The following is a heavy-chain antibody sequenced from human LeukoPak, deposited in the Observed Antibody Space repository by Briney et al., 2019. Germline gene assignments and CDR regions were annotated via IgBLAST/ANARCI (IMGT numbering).Heavy chain of an antibody. J-gene: IGHJ4*02. D-gene: IGHD5-12*01. CDR1: GFTFSSYG. V-gene: IGHV3-30*18. CDR3: VKVDIMATIDAGRLVDY. Sequence: GGSLRLSCAASGFTFSSYGMQWFRQAPDKGLEWVAAISNDGSNKYYADSVKGRFTMSRDNSKNTLYLQMNSLRAEDTAVYYCVKVDIMATIDAGRLVDYWGQGTLVTVSS. CDR2: ISNDGSNK.